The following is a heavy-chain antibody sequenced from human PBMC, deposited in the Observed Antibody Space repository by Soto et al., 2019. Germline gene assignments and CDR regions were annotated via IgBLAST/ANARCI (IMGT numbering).Heavy chain of an antibody. CDR2: IWYDGSNK. D-gene: IGHD5-18*01. Sequence: LRLSCAASGFTFSSYGMHWVRQAPGKGLEWVAVIWYDGSNKYYADSVKGRFTISRDNSKNTLYLQMNSLRAEDTAVYYRASSLDTAMVPFDYWGQGTLVTVSS. J-gene: IGHJ4*02. CDR3: ASSLDTAMVPFDY. CDR1: GFTFSSYG. V-gene: IGHV3-33*01.